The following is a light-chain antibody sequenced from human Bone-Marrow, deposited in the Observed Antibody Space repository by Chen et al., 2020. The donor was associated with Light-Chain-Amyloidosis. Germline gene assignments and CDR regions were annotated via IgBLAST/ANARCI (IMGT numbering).Light chain of an antibody. CDR2: LNSDGSH. CDR3: QTWGTGIQV. J-gene: IGLJ3*02. Sequence: QLVVTQSPSPSASLGASVKLTCTLSSGHSNYAVSWHQQQPEKGPRYLMKLNSDGSHNKGDGIPDRFSGSSSGAERYLTISSLQSEDEADYFCQTWGTGIQVFGGGTKLTVL. CDR1: SGHSNYA. V-gene: IGLV4-69*01.